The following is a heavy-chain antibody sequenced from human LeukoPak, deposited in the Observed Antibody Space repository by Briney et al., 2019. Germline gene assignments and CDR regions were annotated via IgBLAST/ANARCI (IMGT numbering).Heavy chain of an antibody. J-gene: IGHJ4*02. CDR1: GFTLSSFS. V-gene: IGHV3-64*02. Sequence: GGSLRLSCAASGFTLSSFSMHWVRQSPGRGLEYVSAINYKGGTTYYADSVKGRFTISRDNSKNTLYLQMNSLRAEDTAVYYCARAEGYGGELDSWGQGTLVTVSS. CDR2: INYKGGTT. CDR3: ARAEGYGGELDS. D-gene: IGHD4-23*01.